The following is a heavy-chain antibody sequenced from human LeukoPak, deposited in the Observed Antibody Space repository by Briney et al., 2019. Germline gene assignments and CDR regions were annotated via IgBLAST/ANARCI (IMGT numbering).Heavy chain of an antibody. V-gene: IGHV3-23*01. CDR1: GFTFSNYA. CDR2: VSASGGST. Sequence: SGGSLRLSCAASGFTFSNYAMNWVRQAPGEGLEWVSTVSASGGSTYYADSVKGRFTISRDNSKNTLYLQMNSLRAEDTAVYYCAKVRVYGSGAFDYWGQGTLGTVSS. D-gene: IGHD3-10*01. J-gene: IGHJ4*02. CDR3: AKVRVYGSGAFDY.